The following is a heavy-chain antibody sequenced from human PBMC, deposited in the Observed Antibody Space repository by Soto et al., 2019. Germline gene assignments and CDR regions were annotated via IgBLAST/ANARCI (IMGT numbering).Heavy chain of an antibody. V-gene: IGHV3-30*18. CDR2: ISYDGSNK. CDR1: GFTFSSYA. J-gene: IGHJ6*02. CDR3: AKEEGIVVLPAAVSFDSYGMDV. Sequence: GGSLRFSCAASGFTFSSYAMHWVRQAPGKGLEWVAVISYDGSNKYYADSVKGRFTISRANSKNTLYLQMNSLRAEDTAMYYCAKEEGIVVLPAAVSFDSYGMDVWDQGTTVTVSS. D-gene: IGHD2-2*01.